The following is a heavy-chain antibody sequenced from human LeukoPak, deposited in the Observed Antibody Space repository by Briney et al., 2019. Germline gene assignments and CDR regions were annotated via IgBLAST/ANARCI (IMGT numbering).Heavy chain of an antibody. CDR1: GYTFTGYY. Sequence: ASVKVSCKASGYTFTGYYMHWVRQAPGQGLEWMGWMNPNSGNTGYAQKFQGRVTMTRNTSISTAYMELSSLRSEDTAVYYCARGIKYDSSGYYPAYYYYGMDVWGQGTTVTVSS. CDR3: ARGIKYDSSGYYPAYYYYGMDV. J-gene: IGHJ6*02. V-gene: IGHV1-8*02. D-gene: IGHD3-22*01. CDR2: MNPNSGNT.